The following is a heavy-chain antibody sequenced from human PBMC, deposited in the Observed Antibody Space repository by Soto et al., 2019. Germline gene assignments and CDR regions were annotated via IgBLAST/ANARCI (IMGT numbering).Heavy chain of an antibody. V-gene: IGHV1-2*04. CDR1: GYTFTSYY. J-gene: IGHJ6*02. D-gene: IGHD2-21*02. CDR2: INPNSGGT. Sequence: GASVKVSCKASGYTFTSYYMHWVRQAPGQGLEWMGWINPNSGGTNYAQKFQGWVTMTRDTSISTAYMELSRLRSDDTAVYYCARDLWGYCGVDCYPLDVWGQGTTVTVSS. CDR3: ARDLWGYCGVDCYPLDV.